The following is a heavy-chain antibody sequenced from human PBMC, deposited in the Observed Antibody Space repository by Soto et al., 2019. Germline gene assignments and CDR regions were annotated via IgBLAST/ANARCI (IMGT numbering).Heavy chain of an antibody. V-gene: IGHV3-33*01. CDR2: LWYDGSNI. CDR3: ARDVNDFWSGYLY. D-gene: IGHD3-3*01. Sequence: QVQLVESGGGVVQPGKSLRLSCTTSGFTFSSYAMHWVRQAPGKGLEWVAVLWYDGSNIQYADSVKGRFTISRDNSKSTVYLQMDSLRAEDTAVYHCARDVNDFWSGYLYWGQGTLVTVSS. CDR1: GFTFSSYA. J-gene: IGHJ4*02.